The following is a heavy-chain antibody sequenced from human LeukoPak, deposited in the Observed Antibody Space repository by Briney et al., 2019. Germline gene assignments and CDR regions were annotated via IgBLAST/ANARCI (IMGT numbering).Heavy chain of an antibody. J-gene: IGHJ4*02. CDR1: GYTFTSYG. V-gene: IGHV1-18*01. CDR3: ARGFPPRTYYDSSDYDSYYFDY. D-gene: IGHD3-22*01. Sequence: GASVKVSCKASGYTFTSYGISWVRQAPGQGLEWMGWISGYSGNTKYARKLQGRVTVTKDTSTSTAYMELRSMRSDDTAVYYCARGFPPRTYYDSSDYDSYYFDYWGQGTLVTVSS. CDR2: ISGYSGNT.